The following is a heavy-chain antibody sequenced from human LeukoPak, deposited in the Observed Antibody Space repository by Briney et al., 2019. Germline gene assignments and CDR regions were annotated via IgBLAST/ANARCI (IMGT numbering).Heavy chain of an antibody. V-gene: IGHV3-30*18. CDR2: ISYDGSNN. D-gene: IGHD3-22*01. J-gene: IGHJ5*02. CDR1: RFTFNSFG. CDR3: AKDYYYDSSGYYSGSANWFDR. Sequence: GGSLRLSCSASRFTFNSFGRHWVRQAPGNGLEGVAVISYDGSNNYYADFVKGRFTISRDNSKNTLYLQMNSLRAEDTAVYYCAKDYYYDSSGYYSGSANWFDRWGQGTLVTVSS.